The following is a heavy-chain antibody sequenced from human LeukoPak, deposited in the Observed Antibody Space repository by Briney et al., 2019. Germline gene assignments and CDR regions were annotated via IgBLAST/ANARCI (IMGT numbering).Heavy chain of an antibody. CDR3: ARDRSQEFDP. CDR1: GFTFDHYA. V-gene: IGHV3-30*04. Sequence: GGSLRLSCAASGFTFDHYAMHWVRQAPGKGLEWVAVISSDGTNKDYADSVKGRFSISRDNSKNTLYLQMNRLRADDTAVYYCARDRSQEFDPWGQGTLVTVSS. CDR2: ISSDGTNK. J-gene: IGHJ5*02. D-gene: IGHD3-10*01.